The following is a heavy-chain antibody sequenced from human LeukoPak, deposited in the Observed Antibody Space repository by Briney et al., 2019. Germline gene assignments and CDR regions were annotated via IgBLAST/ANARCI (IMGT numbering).Heavy chain of an antibody. D-gene: IGHD2-2*02. CDR1: GFTLSTNA. CDR2: ISGSGAST. Sequence: GGSLRLSCLTSGFTLSTNAMSWVRQAPGKGLEWISGISGSGASTYYADSVKGRFTISRDDSRNTLYLQMNSLRGDDTAVYYCAKALPAAITLDAFDIWGQGTMVTVSS. V-gene: IGHV3-23*01. CDR3: AKALPAAITLDAFDI. J-gene: IGHJ3*02.